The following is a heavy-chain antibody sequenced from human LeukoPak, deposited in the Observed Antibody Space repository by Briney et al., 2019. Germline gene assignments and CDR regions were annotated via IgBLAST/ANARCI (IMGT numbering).Heavy chain of an antibody. J-gene: IGHJ5*02. CDR3: ARDQYSGSKGWFDP. Sequence: ASVKVSCKASGGTFSSYAITWVRQAPGQGLEWMGWISTYNVNTNYAQKLQGRVTMTTDTSTSTAYMELRSLRSDDTAVYYCARDQYSGSKGWFDPWGQGTLVTVSS. CDR1: GGTFSSYA. V-gene: IGHV1-18*01. CDR2: ISTYNVNT. D-gene: IGHD3-22*01.